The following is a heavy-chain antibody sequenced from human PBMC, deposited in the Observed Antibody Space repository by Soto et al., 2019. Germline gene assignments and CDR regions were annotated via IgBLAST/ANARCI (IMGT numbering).Heavy chain of an antibody. CDR2: VSHDGRNT. V-gene: IGHV3-30*03. Sequence: VQLVESGGGVVQPGRSLRLSCAASGFTFSDYAMHWVRQAPGKGLEWVAVVSHDGRNTHYADSVKGRFTISRDNAKNSLYLQMNSLRAEDTAVYYCARDTYYYGSGSYSPWGQGTLVTVSS. CDR3: ARDTYYYGSGSYSP. CDR1: GFTFSDYA. D-gene: IGHD3-10*01. J-gene: IGHJ5*02.